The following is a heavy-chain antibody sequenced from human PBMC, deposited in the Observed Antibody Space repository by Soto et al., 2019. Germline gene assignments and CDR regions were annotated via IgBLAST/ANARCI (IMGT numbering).Heavy chain of an antibody. Sequence: QVQLQQSGPGLVKPSQTLSLTCAISGDSVSSNSVAWNWIRQSPSRGLEWLGRTYYRSKWYNDFAPSVKSRITINADTYKNQFSLQLNSVTPEDTAVYYCASNGVKQDLSHFDFWGQGTLVNVSS. J-gene: IGHJ4*02. D-gene: IGHD2-8*01. CDR3: ASNGVKQDLSHFDF. CDR1: GDSVSSNSVA. CDR2: TYYRSKWYN. V-gene: IGHV6-1*01.